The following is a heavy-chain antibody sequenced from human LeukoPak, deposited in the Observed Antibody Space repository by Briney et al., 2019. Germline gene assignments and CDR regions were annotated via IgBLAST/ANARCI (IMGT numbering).Heavy chain of an antibody. CDR2: IYYSGDT. Sequence: KPSETLSLTCTVSGGSFSSGNYHWDWIRQPPGKGLEWIASIYYSGDTYYNPSLKSRVTISVDTSKNQFSLKLSSVAAADTAVYHCVRYCRSRDYYHFDHWGQGTLVTVS. CDR3: VRYCRSRDYYHFDH. V-gene: IGHV4-39*01. CDR1: GGSFSSGNYH. D-gene: IGHD1-26*01. J-gene: IGHJ4*02.